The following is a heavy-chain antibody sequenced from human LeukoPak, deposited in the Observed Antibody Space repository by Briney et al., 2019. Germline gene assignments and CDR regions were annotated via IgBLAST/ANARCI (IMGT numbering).Heavy chain of an antibody. J-gene: IGHJ1*01. CDR3: TTDPRD. CDR2: IKSKTDGGTT. V-gene: IGHV3-15*01. Sequence: GGSLRFSCAASGFTFRHAWMSWVRQAPGKGLEWVARIKSKTDGGTTDYVAPVKGRFTISRDDSKNTLYLQMNSLTFEDTAVYYCTTDPRDWGQGTLVTVSS. CDR1: GFTFRHAW.